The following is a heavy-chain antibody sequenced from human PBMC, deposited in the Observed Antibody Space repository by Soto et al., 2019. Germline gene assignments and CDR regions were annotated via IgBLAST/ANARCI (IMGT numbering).Heavy chain of an antibody. Sequence: QVQLVQSGAEVKKPGASVKVSCKASGYTFTSYGISWVRQAPGQGLEWMGWISAYNGNTNYAQKLQGRVTMTTDTATSTAYMELRRLRSDNTAVYYCARRRVGASTNQYEPWAEGPLVTVSS. CDR2: ISAYNGNT. J-gene: IGHJ5*02. D-gene: IGHD1-26*01. V-gene: IGHV1-18*01. CDR3: ARRRVGASTNQYEP. CDR1: GYTFTSYG.